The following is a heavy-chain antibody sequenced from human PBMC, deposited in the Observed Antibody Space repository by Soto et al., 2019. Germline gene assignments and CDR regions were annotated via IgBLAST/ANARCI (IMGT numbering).Heavy chain of an antibody. J-gene: IGHJ3*01. CDR3: GKDPNGDYVGGFGF. Sequence: GGSLRLSCAASGFTFNNYAMSWVRQAPGKGLEWVSGISASGSRTFYADSVKGRFTVSRDFSKNTLSLQMDSLRAEDTAVYFCGKDPNGDYVGGFGFWGPGTMFTVSS. CDR2: ISASGSRT. V-gene: IGHV3-23*01. D-gene: IGHD4-17*01. CDR1: GFTFNNYA.